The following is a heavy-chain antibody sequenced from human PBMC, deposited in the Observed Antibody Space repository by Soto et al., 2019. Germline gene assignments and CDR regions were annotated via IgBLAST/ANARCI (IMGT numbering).Heavy chain of an antibody. V-gene: IGHV4-30-2*01. CDR2: IFHSGIS. J-gene: IGHJ4*02. CDR1: GGSITTVGYS. D-gene: IGHD6-6*01. Sequence: SETLSLTCAVSGGSITTVGYSWSWIRQPPGKGLEWIGYIFHSGISYSNPSLKGRVTMSVDGSKNRFSLRLSSVTAADTAVYYCARRISARTYYFDYWGQGTMVTVYS. CDR3: ARRISARTYYFDY.